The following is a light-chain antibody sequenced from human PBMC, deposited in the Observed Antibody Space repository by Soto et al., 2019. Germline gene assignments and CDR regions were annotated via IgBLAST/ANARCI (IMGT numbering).Light chain of an antibody. Sequence: EIVLTQSPATLSLSPGERATLSCRASQSVSSYLAWYQQKPGQAPRLLIYGASTRATGFPARFSGSGSGTEFTLNIISLQSEDSAVYYCQQYNDWPLTFGGGTKVDIK. CDR3: QQYNDWPLT. J-gene: IGKJ4*01. V-gene: IGKV3-15*01. CDR2: GAS. CDR1: QSVSSY.